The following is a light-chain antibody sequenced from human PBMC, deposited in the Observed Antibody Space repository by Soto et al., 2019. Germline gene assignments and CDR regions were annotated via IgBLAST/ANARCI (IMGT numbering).Light chain of an antibody. Sequence: QSVLTQPPSVSGSPGQSVTISCTGTSTDFVSYNRVSWYQQPPGTAPKLIIYEASNRPSGVPDRFSGSKSGNTASLTISGLQAADEADYYCSLYTSENTYAFGPGTKLTVL. V-gene: IGLV2-18*01. CDR1: STDFVSYNR. CDR2: EAS. CDR3: SLYTSENTYA. J-gene: IGLJ1*01.